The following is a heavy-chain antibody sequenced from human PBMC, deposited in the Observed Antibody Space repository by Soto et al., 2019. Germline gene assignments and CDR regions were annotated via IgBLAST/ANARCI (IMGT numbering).Heavy chain of an antibody. D-gene: IGHD3-22*01. Sequence: QVQLQESGPGLVKPSETLSLTCTVSGGSINNYYWSWIRQPPGKGLEFIGYIYYAGSTTYNPSLKSRVTIPEAPSKNQFSRQLRFVTAADPAVYYCARLGGYYQALDSWGQGPRLTVSS. J-gene: IGHJ4*02. V-gene: IGHV4-59*08. CDR3: ARLGGYYQALDS. CDR1: GGSINNYY. CDR2: IYYAGST.